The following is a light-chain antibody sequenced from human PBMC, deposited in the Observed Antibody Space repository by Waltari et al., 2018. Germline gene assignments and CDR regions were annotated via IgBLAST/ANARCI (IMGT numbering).Light chain of an antibody. V-gene: IGLV2-23*01. J-gene: IGLJ3*02. CDR1: RSDFGNYNF. CDR3: CSYAGSRTPWV. CDR2: EGS. Sequence: QSVLPQPASASGSPGQSITISCTGSRSDFGNYNFVFSYQQHPDEAPKLVIYEGSKRPSGISIRFSGSKSGNTASLTISRLQAEDEADYFCCSYAGSRTPWVFGGGTRVTVL.